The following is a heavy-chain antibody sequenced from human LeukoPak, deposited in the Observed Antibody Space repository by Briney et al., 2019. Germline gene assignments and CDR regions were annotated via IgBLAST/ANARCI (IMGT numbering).Heavy chain of an antibody. D-gene: IGHD6-6*01. CDR2: IYYSGST. Sequence: SETLSLTCTVSGGSISSSSYYWGWIRQPPGKGLEWIGSIYYSGSTYYNPSLKSRVTISVDTSKNQCSLKLSSVTAADTAVYYCARMKGIAARPFDYWGQGTLVTVSS. J-gene: IGHJ4*02. CDR1: GGSISSSSYY. CDR3: ARMKGIAARPFDY. V-gene: IGHV4-39*01.